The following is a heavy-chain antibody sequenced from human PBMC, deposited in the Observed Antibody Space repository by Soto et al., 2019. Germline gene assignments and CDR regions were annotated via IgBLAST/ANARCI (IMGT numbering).Heavy chain of an antibody. CDR3: ARGGAYSSGWYQSYYYYGMDV. CDR1: GYTFTGYY. J-gene: IGHJ6*02. V-gene: IGHV1-2*04. CDR2: INPNSGGT. D-gene: IGHD6-19*01. Sequence: ASVKVSCKASGYTFTGYYMHWVRQAPGQGLEWMGWINPNSGGTNCAQKFQGWVTMTRDTSISTAYMELSRLRSDDTAVYYCARGGAYSSGWYQSYYYYGMDVWGQGTTVTVSS.